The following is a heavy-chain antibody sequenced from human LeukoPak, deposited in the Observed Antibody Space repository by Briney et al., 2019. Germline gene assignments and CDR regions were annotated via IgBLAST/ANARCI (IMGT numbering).Heavy chain of an antibody. J-gene: IGHJ4*02. D-gene: IGHD3-16*01. CDR1: GDSLSTYS. V-gene: IGHV4-59*08. CDR2: IYYSGST. Sequence: PETLSLTCTVSGDSLSTYSWSWLRQPPGKGLEYIGYIYYSGSTNYNPSLKSRVTMSVDTSKNQFSLKLNSVTAADTAVCYCLGEKNYRVTPYWGEGTLVTVSS. CDR3: LGEKNYRVTPY.